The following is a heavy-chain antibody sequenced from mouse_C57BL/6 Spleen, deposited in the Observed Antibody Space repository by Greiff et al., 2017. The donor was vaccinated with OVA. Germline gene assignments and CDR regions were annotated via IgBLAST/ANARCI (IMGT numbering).Heavy chain of an antibody. Sequence: EVQLVESGPGLVKPSQSLSLTCSVTGYSITSGYYWNWIRQFPGNKLEWMGYISYDGSNNYNPSLKNRISITRDTSKNQFFLKLNSVTTEDTATYYCANYYGSSHWYFDVWGTGTTVTVSS. J-gene: IGHJ1*03. CDR3: ANYYGSSHWYFDV. CDR2: ISYDGSN. V-gene: IGHV3-6*01. CDR1: GYSITSGYY. D-gene: IGHD1-1*01.